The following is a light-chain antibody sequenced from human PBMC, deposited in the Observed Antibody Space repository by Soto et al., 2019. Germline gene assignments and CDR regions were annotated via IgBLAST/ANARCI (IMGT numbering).Light chain of an antibody. CDR3: SSYTTSNTWV. CDR1: SNDVGAFNY. J-gene: IGLJ3*02. V-gene: IGLV2-14*03. CDR2: GVS. Sequence: QSALTQPASVSGSPRQSITISCTGSSNDVGAFNYVSWYRHSPGEAPKVLIRGVSIRPSGVSIRFSASKSANTASLTISGLQAEDEALYYCSSYTTSNTWVFGGGTKVTVL.